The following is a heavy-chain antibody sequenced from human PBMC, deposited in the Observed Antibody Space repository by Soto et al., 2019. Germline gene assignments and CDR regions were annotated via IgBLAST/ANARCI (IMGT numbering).Heavy chain of an antibody. Sequence: SVKVSCKASGCTFSSYAISWVRQAPGQGLEWMGWIIPIFGTANYAQKFQGRVTITADESTSTAYMELRGLRSDDTAVYYCARSMYNSSDWFDPWGQGTLVTVSS. CDR1: GCTFSSYA. J-gene: IGHJ5*02. V-gene: IGHV1-69*13. D-gene: IGHD6-6*01. CDR3: ARSMYNSSDWFDP. CDR2: IIPIFGTA.